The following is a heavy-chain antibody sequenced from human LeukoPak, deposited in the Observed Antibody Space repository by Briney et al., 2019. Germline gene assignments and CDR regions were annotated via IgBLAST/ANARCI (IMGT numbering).Heavy chain of an antibody. Sequence: GGSLRLSCVASGFTFSSYAMGWVRQAPGKRPEWVSSLTDSGGTTYYVDSVKGRFTISRDNSKNTLYLQMNSLRAEDTAVYYCAKEGDDYGDQGPYYYYGMDVWGQGTTVTVSS. V-gene: IGHV3-23*01. J-gene: IGHJ6*02. CDR2: LTDSGGTT. D-gene: IGHD4-17*01. CDR3: AKEGDDYGDQGPYYYYGMDV. CDR1: GFTFSSYA.